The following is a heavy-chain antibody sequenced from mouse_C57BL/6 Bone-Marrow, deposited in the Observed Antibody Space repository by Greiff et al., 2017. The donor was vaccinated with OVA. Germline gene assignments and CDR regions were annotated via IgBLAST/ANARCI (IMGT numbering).Heavy chain of an antibody. CDR2: IYPGDGDT. CDR1: GYAFSSSW. J-gene: IGHJ3*01. D-gene: IGHD1-1*02. CDR3: APLSPFAY. Sequence: VQLQQSGPELVKPGASVKISCKASGYAFSSSWMNWVKQRPGKGLEWIGRIYPGDGDTNYNGKFKGKATLTADNSSSTAYMQLSSLTSEDSAVYCCAPLSPFAYWGQGTLVTVSA. V-gene: IGHV1-82*01.